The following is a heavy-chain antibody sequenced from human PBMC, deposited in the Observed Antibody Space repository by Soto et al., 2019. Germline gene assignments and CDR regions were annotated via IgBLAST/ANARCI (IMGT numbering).Heavy chain of an antibody. CDR1: GDSFTSYW. J-gene: IGHJ4*02. Sequence: GESLKISCNGSGDSFTSYWIGRVRQMPGIGLEWMGIIYPGDSDTRYSPSFQGQVTISADKSTSTVYLQWSSLKASDTAIYYCARDFDSSGYLEYYFDYWGQGTLVTVSS. CDR2: IYPGDSDT. CDR3: ARDFDSSGYLEYYFDY. D-gene: IGHD3-22*01. V-gene: IGHV5-51*01.